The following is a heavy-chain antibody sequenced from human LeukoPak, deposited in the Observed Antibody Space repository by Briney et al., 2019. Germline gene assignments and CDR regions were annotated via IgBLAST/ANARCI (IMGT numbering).Heavy chain of an antibody. CDR1: GGSFSGYY. Sequence: SETLSLTCAVYGGSFSGYYWSWIRQPPGKGLEWIGEINHSGSTNYNPSLKSRVTISVDTSKNQFSLKLSSVTAADTAVYYCARTHKGYYYDSSGYYSPYYYYYGMDVWGQGTTVTVSS. CDR3: ARTHKGYYYDSSGYYSPYYYYYGMDV. J-gene: IGHJ6*02. CDR2: INHSGST. V-gene: IGHV4-34*01. D-gene: IGHD3-22*01.